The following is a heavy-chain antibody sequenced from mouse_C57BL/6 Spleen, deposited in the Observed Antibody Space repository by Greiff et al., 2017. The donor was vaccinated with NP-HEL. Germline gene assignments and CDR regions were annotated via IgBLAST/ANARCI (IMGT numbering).Heavy chain of an antibody. CDR3: ARVYYYGLDY. CDR2: INYDGSST. V-gene: IGHV5-16*01. D-gene: IGHD1-1*01. Sequence: EVKLMESEGGLVQPGSSMKLSCTASGFTFSDYYMAWVRQVPEKGLEWVANINYDGSSTYYLDSLKSRFIISRDNAKNILYLQMSSLKSEDTATYYCARVYYYGLDYWGQGTTLTVSS. CDR1: GFTFSDYY. J-gene: IGHJ2*01.